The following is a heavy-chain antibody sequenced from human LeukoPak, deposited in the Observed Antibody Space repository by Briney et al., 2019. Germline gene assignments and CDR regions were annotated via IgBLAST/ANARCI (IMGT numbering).Heavy chain of an antibody. D-gene: IGHD2-15*01. J-gene: IGHJ4*02. CDR2: INPNSGGT. CDR3: ARDEGCSGGSCYLYYFDY. Sequence: ASVKVSCKASGYTFTGYYMHWVRQAPGQGLEWMGWINPNSGGTNYAQKFQGRVTMTRDTSISTAYMELSRLRSDVTAVYYCARDEGCSGGSCYLYYFDYWGQGTLVTVSS. V-gene: IGHV1-2*02. CDR1: GYTFTGYY.